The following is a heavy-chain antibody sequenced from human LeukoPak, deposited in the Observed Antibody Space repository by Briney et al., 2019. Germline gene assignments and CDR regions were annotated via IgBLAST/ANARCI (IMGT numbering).Heavy chain of an antibody. V-gene: IGHV3-30*07. Sequence: GGSLRLSCAASGFTFRSYAMHWVRQAPGKGLEWVALICCNGSNTYYADSVKGRFTISRDNSKNTLYLQLNSLRAEDTAVYYCASRFEWDSVFDYGGQGALVTVSS. CDR2: ICCNGSNT. CDR1: GFTFRSYA. CDR3: ASRFEWDSVFDY. D-gene: IGHD1-26*01. J-gene: IGHJ4*02.